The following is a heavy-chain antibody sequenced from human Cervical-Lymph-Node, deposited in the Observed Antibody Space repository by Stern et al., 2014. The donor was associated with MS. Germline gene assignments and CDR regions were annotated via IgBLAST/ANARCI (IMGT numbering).Heavy chain of an antibody. Sequence: EMQLVESGRGLVQRGGSLRLSCVASGFTYMNYGMHWVRQAPGQGLEWGSGISGSGGSTSHANSVKGRFTISRDNSKNTLYLQMNSLRADDTAVYYCAKDSTYYYDSTGFDSWGQGILVTVSS. J-gene: IGHJ4*02. CDR1: GFTYMNYG. CDR3: AKDSTYYYDSTGFDS. V-gene: IGHV3-23*04. D-gene: IGHD3-22*01. CDR2: ISGSGGST.